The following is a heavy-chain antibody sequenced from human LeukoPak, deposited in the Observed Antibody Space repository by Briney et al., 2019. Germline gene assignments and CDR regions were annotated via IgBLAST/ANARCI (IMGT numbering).Heavy chain of an antibody. CDR2: INPNSGGT. D-gene: IGHD3-22*01. CDR3: ARDSLPSSGYGFISY. J-gene: IGHJ4*02. CDR1: GYTFTGYY. V-gene: IGHV1-2*06. Sequence: ASVKVSCKASGYTFTGYYMHWVRQAPGQGLEWMGRINPNSGGTNYAQKFQGRVTMTRDTSISTAYMELSRLRSDDTAVYYCARDSLPSSGYGFISYWGQGTLVTVSS.